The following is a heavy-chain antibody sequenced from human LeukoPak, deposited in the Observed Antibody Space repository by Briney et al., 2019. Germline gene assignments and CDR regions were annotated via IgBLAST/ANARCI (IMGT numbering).Heavy chain of an antibody. Sequence: KVSCKGSGYSFTSYWIGWVRQMPGKGLEWMGIIYPGDSDTRYSPSFQGQVTISADKSISTAYLQWSSLKASDTAMYYCARHWVGGYCSSTSCYTGLDYWGQGTLVTVSS. CDR1: GYSFTSYW. D-gene: IGHD2-2*02. CDR2: IYPGDSDT. CDR3: ARHWVGGYCSSTSCYTGLDY. J-gene: IGHJ4*02. V-gene: IGHV5-51*01.